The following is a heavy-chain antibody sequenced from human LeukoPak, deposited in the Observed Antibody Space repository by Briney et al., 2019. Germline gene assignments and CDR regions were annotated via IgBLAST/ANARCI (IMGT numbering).Heavy chain of an antibody. Sequence: PGGSLRLSCATSGFTFTNYWMTWVRQAPGKGLEWVANINQNGVEIYYVESVKGRFTISRDSGRNSLFLQMNSLRAEDTAVYDCARDFGSAAAIYEYWGQGTLVTVSS. V-gene: IGHV3-7*01. J-gene: IGHJ4*02. CDR1: GFTFTNYW. CDR3: ARDFGSAAAIYEY. CDR2: INQNGVEI. D-gene: IGHD6-13*01.